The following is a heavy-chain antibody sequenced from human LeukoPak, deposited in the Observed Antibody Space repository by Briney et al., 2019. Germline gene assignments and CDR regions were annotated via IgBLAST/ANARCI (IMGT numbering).Heavy chain of an antibody. CDR1: GFTFSSYS. Sequence: PGGSLRLSCAASGFTFSSYSMNWVRQAPGKGLEWVSSISSSSSYIYYADSVKGPFTISRDNAKSSLYLQMNSLRAADTAVYYCARDINWNYDYWGQGTLVTVSS. CDR3: ARDINWNYDY. J-gene: IGHJ4*02. V-gene: IGHV3-21*01. D-gene: IGHD1-7*01. CDR2: ISSSSSYI.